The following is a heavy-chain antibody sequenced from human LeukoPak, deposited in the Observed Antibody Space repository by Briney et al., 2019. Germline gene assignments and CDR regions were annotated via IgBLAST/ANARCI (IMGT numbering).Heavy chain of an antibody. CDR2: VYRSGIT. V-gene: IGHV4-38-2*02. D-gene: IGHD6-19*01. J-gene: IGHJ4*02. CDR3: ARTVADY. Sequence: PSETLSLTCTVSGGSISDYYWGWIRQSPGKGLEWIGSVYRSGITYYNPSLKSRLAISMDTSKNQFSLKLSSVTAADTAVYYCARTVADYWGQGILVTVSS. CDR1: GGSISDYY.